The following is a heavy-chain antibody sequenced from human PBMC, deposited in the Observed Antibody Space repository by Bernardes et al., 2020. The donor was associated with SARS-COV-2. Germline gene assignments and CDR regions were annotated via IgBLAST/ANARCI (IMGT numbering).Heavy chain of an antibody. Sequence: SLIRSCAASGFSISRYGMHWVRQALGKGLERVAFMSHDGGNKYYADSVKGRFTISRDNSKNTLYLQMNSLRVEDTAVYYCAKDDSAYESYLDFWGQGTLVTVSS. D-gene: IGHD5-12*01. J-gene: IGHJ4*02. CDR2: MSHDGGNK. CDR3: AKDDSAYESYLDF. V-gene: IGHV3-30*18. CDR1: GFSISRYG.